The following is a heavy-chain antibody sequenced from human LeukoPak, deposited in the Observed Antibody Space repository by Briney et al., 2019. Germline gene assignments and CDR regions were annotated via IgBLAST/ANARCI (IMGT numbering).Heavy chain of an antibody. V-gene: IGHV3-23*01. CDR1: GFTFSDYA. CDR3: AKDREYDDSCDYNG. Sequence: PGGSLRLSCAASGFTFSDYAMSWVRQAPEKGLEWVSTISHVGGTYYADSVRGRFTISRDDSKNMVYPQMDSLRAEDTAVCYCAKDREYDDSCDYNGWGQGTLVTVSS. CDR2: ISHVGGT. D-gene: IGHD3-22*01. J-gene: IGHJ4*02.